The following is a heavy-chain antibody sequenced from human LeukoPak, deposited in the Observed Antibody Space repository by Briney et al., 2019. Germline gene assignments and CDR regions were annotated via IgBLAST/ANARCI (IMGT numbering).Heavy chain of an antibody. Sequence: ASVKVSCKVSGYTLTELSMHWVRQAPGKGLERMGGFDPEDGETIYAQKFQGRVTMTEDTSTDTAYIELSSLRSEDTAVYYCATTPAAPWSSNWSDPWGQGTLVTVSS. V-gene: IGHV1-24*01. CDR2: FDPEDGET. CDR1: GYTLTELS. J-gene: IGHJ5*02. D-gene: IGHD2-2*01. CDR3: ATTPAAPWSSNWSDP.